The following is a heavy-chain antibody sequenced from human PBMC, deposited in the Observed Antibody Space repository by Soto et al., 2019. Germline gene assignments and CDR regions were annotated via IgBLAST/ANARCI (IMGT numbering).Heavy chain of an antibody. V-gene: IGHV1-3*04. CDR1: GYTYSFHP. J-gene: IGHJ4*02. D-gene: IGHD2-21*01. CDR3: ARDEGGCNSIGGCYVEFIRAY. Sequence: QVQLVQSGAEVKKPGASVKVSCQTSGYTYSFHPLHWVRRDPGQGLEWMGWINTANGDTTYSQKSQGRDDITRDANASGASMELRRLTCADTAVYGCARDEGGCNSIGGCYVEFIRAYWGQGSGVTVAS. CDR2: INTANGDT.